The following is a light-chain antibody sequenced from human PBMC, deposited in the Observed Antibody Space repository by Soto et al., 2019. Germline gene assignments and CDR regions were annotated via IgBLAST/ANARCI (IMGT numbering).Light chain of an antibody. Sequence: DIVMTQSPDSLAVSLGERATINCKSSQSILYSSNNKNYLAWYQQKPGQPPKLLIYWASIRESGVPDRFSGSGSGTDFTLTIISLQAEDVALYYCQQYYSSWTFGQGTKVEIK. CDR1: QSILYSSNNKNY. CDR3: QQYYSSWT. V-gene: IGKV4-1*01. CDR2: WAS. J-gene: IGKJ1*01.